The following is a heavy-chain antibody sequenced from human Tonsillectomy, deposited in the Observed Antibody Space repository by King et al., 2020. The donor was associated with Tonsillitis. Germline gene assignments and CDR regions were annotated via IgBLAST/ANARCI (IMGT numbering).Heavy chain of an antibody. D-gene: IGHD2-8*01. CDR1: GFTFSTYT. Sequence: VQLVESGGGVVQPGKSLRLSCAASGFTFSTYTIHWVRQAPGKGLEWVAVISSDGSNKYYADSVKGRFTISRDNSKNTLYLHMNSLRAEDTAMYYCASDEVVLMVFAPVCAFDIWGQGTMVTVSS. CDR3: ASDEVVLMVFAPVCAFDI. CDR2: ISSDGSNK. J-gene: IGHJ3*02. V-gene: IGHV3-30-3*01.